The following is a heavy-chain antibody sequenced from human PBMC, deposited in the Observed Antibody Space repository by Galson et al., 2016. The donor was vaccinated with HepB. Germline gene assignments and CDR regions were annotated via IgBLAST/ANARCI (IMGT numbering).Heavy chain of an antibody. D-gene: IGHD1-1*01. CDR3: ASEVIQLERHRYIDF. V-gene: IGHV1-24*01. J-gene: IGHJ4*01. CDR1: GYSVTDFS. CDR2: FDPKAEET. Sequence: SVKVSCKVSGYSVTDFSMHWVRQAPGKGLEWMGGFDPKAEETIFAQKFQGRVTVTEDTSTDTAYMGLTSLRSEDTAVYYCASEVIQLERHRYIDFWGQGTLVVVSS.